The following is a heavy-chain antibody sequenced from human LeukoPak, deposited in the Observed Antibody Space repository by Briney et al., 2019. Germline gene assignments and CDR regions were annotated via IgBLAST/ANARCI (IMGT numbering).Heavy chain of an antibody. V-gene: IGHV4-59*08. J-gene: IGHJ4*02. Sequence: SETLSLTCTVSGGSISIYYWSCIRQPPGKGLEWIGYIYYSGSTNYNPSLKSRVTISVDTSKNQFSLKLSSVTAADTALYYCASSSIAADRVVNDWGQGTMVTVSS. CDR2: IYYSGST. CDR1: GGSISIYY. CDR3: ASSSIAADRVVND. D-gene: IGHD6-13*01.